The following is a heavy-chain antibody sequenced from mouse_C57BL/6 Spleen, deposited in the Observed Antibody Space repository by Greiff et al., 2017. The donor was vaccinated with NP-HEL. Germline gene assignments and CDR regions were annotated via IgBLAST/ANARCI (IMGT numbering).Heavy chain of an antibody. J-gene: IGHJ2*01. Sequence: QVQLQQPGAELVMPGASVKLSCKASGYTFTSYWMHWVKQRPGQGLEWIGEIDPSDSYTNYNQKFKGKSTLTVDKSSSTAYMQLSSLTSEDSAVYYCARSSDGYLGYWSQGTTLTVSS. CDR1: GYTFTSYW. CDR2: IDPSDSYT. V-gene: IGHV1-69*01. D-gene: IGHD2-3*01. CDR3: ARSSDGYLGY.